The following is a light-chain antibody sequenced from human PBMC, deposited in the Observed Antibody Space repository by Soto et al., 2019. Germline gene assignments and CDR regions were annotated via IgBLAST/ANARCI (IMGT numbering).Light chain of an antibody. CDR1: SSDIGDYNY. J-gene: IGLJ3*02. Sequence: QSALTQPASVSGSPGQSITISCTGASSDIGDYNYVSWYQQYSGKVPKLVIYDVSHRPSGVSNRFSGSKSGNTASLTITGLQSEDEAEYYCSSPTTPAPLVVFGGGTKLTVL. CDR2: DVS. V-gene: IGLV2-14*01. CDR3: SSPTTPAPLVV.